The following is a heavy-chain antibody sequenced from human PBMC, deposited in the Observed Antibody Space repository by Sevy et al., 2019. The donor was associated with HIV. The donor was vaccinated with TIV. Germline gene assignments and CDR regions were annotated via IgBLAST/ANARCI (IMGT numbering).Heavy chain of an antibody. J-gene: IGHJ6*02. Sequence: SETLSLTCTVSGGSISSYYWSWIRQPAGKGLEWIGRIYTSGSTNYNPSLKSRVTMSVETSKNQFSLKLSSVTAADTAVYYCARDSTNRVVPAYYGMDVWGQGTTVTVSS. CDR1: GGSISSYY. V-gene: IGHV4-4*07. CDR3: ARDSTNRVVPAYYGMDV. D-gene: IGHD2-2*01. CDR2: IYTSGST.